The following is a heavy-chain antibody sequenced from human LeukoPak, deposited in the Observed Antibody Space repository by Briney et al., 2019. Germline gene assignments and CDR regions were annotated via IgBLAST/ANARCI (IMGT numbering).Heavy chain of an antibody. CDR1: GYSFTSYY. Sequence: ASLKVSCKASGYSFTSYYIHWVRQAPGQGLEYMGIIRPSGSTAYAQNYAQKFQGRVTMTRDTSTSAVYTELSSLRSEDTAVYYCAREGPETYYFDFWGQGTLVTVSS. CDR3: AREGPETYYFDF. V-gene: IGHV1-46*01. D-gene: IGHD5-24*01. CDR2: IRPSGSTAYA. J-gene: IGHJ4*02.